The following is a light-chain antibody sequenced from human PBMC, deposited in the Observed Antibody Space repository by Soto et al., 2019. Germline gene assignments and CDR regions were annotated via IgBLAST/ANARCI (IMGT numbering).Light chain of an antibody. CDR3: QQDNHWPWT. J-gene: IGKJ1*01. CDR2: GAS. CDR1: PSVSSN. V-gene: IGKV3-15*01. Sequence: EIGMTQSPVTLSVSPGERATLSGRASPSVSSNLAWYQQKPGQAPRLLIFGASTRATGIPARFSGSGSGTEFTLNIISLQSEDFAVYYCQQDNHWPWTFGQGTKVDIK.